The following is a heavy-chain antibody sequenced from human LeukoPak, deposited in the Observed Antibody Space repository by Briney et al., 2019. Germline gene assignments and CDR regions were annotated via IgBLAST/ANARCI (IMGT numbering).Heavy chain of an antibody. V-gene: IGHV1-46*01. D-gene: IGHD2-2*01. Sequence: ASVKVSCKASGYTFTSYYMHWVRQAPGQGLEWMGLINPSGGSTSYAQKFQGRVTMTRDTSTRTVYMELSSLRSEDTAVYYCASGIVVVPAAIGMDVWGQGTTVTVSS. CDR1: GYTFTSYY. CDR2: INPSGGST. CDR3: ASGIVVVPAAIGMDV. J-gene: IGHJ6*02.